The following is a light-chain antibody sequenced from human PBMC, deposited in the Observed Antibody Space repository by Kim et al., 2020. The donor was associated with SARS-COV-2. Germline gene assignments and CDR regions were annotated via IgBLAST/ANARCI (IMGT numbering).Light chain of an antibody. V-gene: IGLV3-1*01. Sequence: SPGQTVSITCSGDKLGDKYACWYQQKPGQSPVLVIYQDSKRPSGIPERFSGSNSGNTATLTISGTQAMDEADYYCQAWDSSTADVVFGGGTQLTVL. J-gene: IGLJ2*01. CDR3: QAWDSSTADVV. CDR2: QDS. CDR1: KLGDKY.